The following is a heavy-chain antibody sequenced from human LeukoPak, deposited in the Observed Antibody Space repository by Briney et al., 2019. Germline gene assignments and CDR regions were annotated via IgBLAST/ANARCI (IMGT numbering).Heavy chain of an antibody. Sequence: GSLSLSCAASGFTFSTYSMNWVRQAPGKGLEWVSAISGSGGGTYYADSVKGRFTISRDNSKNTLYLQMNSLRAEDTAVYYCAKREGVDTIFGVVTSGGMDVWGQGTTVTVFS. J-gene: IGHJ6*02. CDR2: ISGSGGGT. CDR3: AKREGVDTIFGVVTSGGMDV. CDR1: GFTFSTYS. V-gene: IGHV3-23*01. D-gene: IGHD3-3*01.